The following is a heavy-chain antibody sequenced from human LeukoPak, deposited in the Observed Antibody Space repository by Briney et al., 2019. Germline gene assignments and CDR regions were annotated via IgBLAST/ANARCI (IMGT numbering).Heavy chain of an antibody. V-gene: IGHV3-9*01. CDR2: ISWNSGSI. Sequence: GRSLRLSCAASGFTFHQYAMHWVRQVPGKGLEWVSGISWNSGSIGYADSVRGRFTISRDNAKNSVYLQMNSLRAEDTALYYCAKDKAPLYSGYDWDLDFWGQGTLVIVSS. CDR1: GFTFHQYA. D-gene: IGHD5-12*01. J-gene: IGHJ4*02. CDR3: AKDKAPLYSGYDWDLDF.